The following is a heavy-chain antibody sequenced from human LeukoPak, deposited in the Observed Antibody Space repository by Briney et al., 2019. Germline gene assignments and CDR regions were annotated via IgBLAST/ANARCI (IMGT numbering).Heavy chain of an antibody. CDR2: IYSGGTA. CDR1: GFTVSSNY. J-gene: IGHJ4*02. D-gene: IGHD3-9*01. Sequence: PGGSLRLSCAASGFTVSSNYMSWVRQAPGKGLEWVSVIYSGGTAYYADSVKGRFTISRDNSKNTLYLQMNSLRAEDTAVYYCAKGGGDILTGYYRPFDYWGQGTLVTVSS. CDR3: AKGGGDILTGYYRPFDY. V-gene: IGHV3-53*01.